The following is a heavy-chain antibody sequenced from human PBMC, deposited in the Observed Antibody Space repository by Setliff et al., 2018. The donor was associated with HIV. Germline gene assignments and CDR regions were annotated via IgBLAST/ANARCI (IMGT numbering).Heavy chain of an antibody. CDR1: GYSFTSYW. V-gene: IGHV5-51*01. J-gene: IGHJ3*01. Sequence: GESLTISCQGSGYSFTSYWIGWVRQMPRQGLEWMGMIHPIDSDVRYSPSFQGQVTISADKSITTAYLQWSSLKASDSAMYYCARIGDTSGYYFYIFDLWGQGTKVTVSS. CDR2: IHPIDSDV. CDR3: ARIGDTSGYYFYIFDL. D-gene: IGHD3-22*01.